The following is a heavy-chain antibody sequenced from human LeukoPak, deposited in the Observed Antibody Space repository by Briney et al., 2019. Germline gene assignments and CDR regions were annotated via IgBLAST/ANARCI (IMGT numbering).Heavy chain of an antibody. J-gene: IGHJ4*02. CDR3: AGRWSFDY. CDR1: GFTFSNDW. V-gene: IGHV3-74*01. CDR2: ISSDGTTT. D-gene: IGHD2-15*01. Sequence: AGSLRLSCAVSGFTFSNDWMHWVRQGPGKGLVWISRISSDGTTTDYADSVKGRFTISRDNAKNTLYLQMDSLRAEDTAVYYCAGRWSFDYWGQGALVTVSS.